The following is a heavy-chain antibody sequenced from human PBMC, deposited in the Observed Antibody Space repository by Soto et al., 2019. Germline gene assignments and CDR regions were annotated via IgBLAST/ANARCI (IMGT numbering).Heavy chain of an antibody. CDR1: GGTFRRYG. CDR2: IIPIFGTA. V-gene: IGHV1-69*12. CDR3: AMTREYYYYGMDV. J-gene: IGHJ6*02. Sequence: QVQLVQSGAEVKKPGSSVKVSCKASGGTFRRYGMSWVRQAPGQGLEWMGGIIPIFGTANYAQKFQGRVTITADESTSTAYMELSSLRSEDTAVHYCAMTREYYYYGMDVWGQGTTVTVSS.